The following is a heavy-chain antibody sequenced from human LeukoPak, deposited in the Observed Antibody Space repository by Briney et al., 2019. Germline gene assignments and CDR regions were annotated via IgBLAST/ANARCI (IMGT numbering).Heavy chain of an antibody. CDR2: ISVSGSYT. V-gene: IGHV3-11*03. CDR1: GFTFSDYY. Sequence: GGSLRLSCAASGFTFSDYYMSWIRQAPGKGLEWISYISVSGSYTNYADSVKGRFTISRDNAKNSLYLQMISLRAEDTAVYYCARCGTPNNYYGYGVDVWGQGTTVIVS. J-gene: IGHJ6*02. D-gene: IGHD1-26*01. CDR3: ARCGTPNNYYGYGVDV.